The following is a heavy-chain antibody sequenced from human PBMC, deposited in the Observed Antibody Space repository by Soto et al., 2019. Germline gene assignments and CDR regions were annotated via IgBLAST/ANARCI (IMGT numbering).Heavy chain of an antibody. Sequence: QITLKESGPTLVKPTQTLTLTCTFSGFSLSTSGVGVGWIRQPPGKALEWLALIYWDDDKRYSPSLKSRLTITKDTSKNQVVLTMTNMDPVDTATYYCAHNHLYSSSSRYYYYGMDVWGQGTTLTVSS. CDR1: GFSLSTSGVG. CDR3: AHNHLYSSSSRYYYYGMDV. V-gene: IGHV2-5*02. CDR2: IYWDDDK. D-gene: IGHD6-6*01. J-gene: IGHJ6*02.